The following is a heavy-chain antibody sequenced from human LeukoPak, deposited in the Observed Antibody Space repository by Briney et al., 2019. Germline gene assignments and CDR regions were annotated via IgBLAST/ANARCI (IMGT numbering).Heavy chain of an antibody. Sequence: ASVKVSCKASGGSFNNYAVTWVRQAPGQGLEWMGGFIPILDATNYAPNFQGRVTNTTDESSTTAYMELSSLKWEDTALYYCARSNDYDYHFNYWGQGTLVTVSS. V-gene: IGHV1-69*05. J-gene: IGHJ4*02. CDR1: GGSFNNYA. D-gene: IGHD5-12*01. CDR3: ARSNDYDYHFNY. CDR2: FIPILDAT.